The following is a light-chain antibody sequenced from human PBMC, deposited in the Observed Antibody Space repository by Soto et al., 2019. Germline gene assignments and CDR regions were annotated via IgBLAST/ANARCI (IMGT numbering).Light chain of an antibody. J-gene: IGKJ4*01. CDR3: QHHKNWPT. Sequence: RASQSVSSTLAWXXQKPGXXPXXLIYGAYIRATGIPARFSGSGSGKEFTLTISSLQSEDFAVYYCQHHKNWPTFGGGTKVDI. V-gene: IGKV3-15*01. CDR1: QSVSST. CDR2: GAY.